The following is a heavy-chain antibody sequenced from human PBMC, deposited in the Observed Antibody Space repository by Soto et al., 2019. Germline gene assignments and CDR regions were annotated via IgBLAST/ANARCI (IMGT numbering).Heavy chain of an antibody. CDR1: GGSITDYY. Sequence: NPSETLSLTCTVSGGSITDYYWSWIRQPPGQGLEWIGYIYHSGSTNYNPSLRSRVTISVDTSKTQFSLQLTSVTAPDTAVYYCGRNKYGTWWWRNWFGPWGQGTLGTVSS. CDR3: GRNKYGTWWWRNWFGP. CDR2: IYHSGST. V-gene: IGHV4-59*01. D-gene: IGHD2-8*02. J-gene: IGHJ5*02.